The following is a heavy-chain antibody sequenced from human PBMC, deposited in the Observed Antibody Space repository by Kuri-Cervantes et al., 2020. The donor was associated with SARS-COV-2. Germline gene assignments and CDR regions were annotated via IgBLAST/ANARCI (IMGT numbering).Heavy chain of an antibody. CDR1: GFTFSSYA. D-gene: IGHD1-26*01. J-gene: IGHJ3*02. CDR3: ARQYSESYGDTFDI. Sequence: ETLSLTCAASGFTFSSYAMSWVRQAPGKGLEWVSAISGSGGSTYYADSVKGRFTISRDNSKNTLYLQMNSLRAEDTAVYYCARQYSESYGDTFDIWGHGTMVTVSS. V-gene: IGHV3-23*01. CDR2: ISGSGGST.